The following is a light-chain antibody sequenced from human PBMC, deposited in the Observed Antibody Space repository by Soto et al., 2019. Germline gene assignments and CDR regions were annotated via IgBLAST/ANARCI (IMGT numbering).Light chain of an antibody. Sequence: QSALTQPASVSGSPGQSITISCTGTSSDVGGYNYVSWYQHHPGKAPKLMIYFVSNRPSGVSNRFSGSKSGNTASLTISGLQAEDEADYYCSSYTTSNTLYVVFGGGTKVTVL. CDR2: FVS. CDR1: SSDVGGYNY. J-gene: IGLJ2*01. CDR3: SSYTTSNTLYVV. V-gene: IGLV2-14*03.